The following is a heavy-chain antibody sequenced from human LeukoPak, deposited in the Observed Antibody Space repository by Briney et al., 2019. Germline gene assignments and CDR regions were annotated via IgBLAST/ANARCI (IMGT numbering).Heavy chain of an antibody. D-gene: IGHD3-22*01. CDR1: GFSLSTSGMC. CDR3: AHRRLPFWYDSRIGYAFDI. J-gene: IGHJ3*02. CDR2: IDWDDDK. Sequence: ESGPTLVNPTQTLTLTCTFSGFSLSTSGMCVSWIRQPPGKALEWLARIDWDDDKYYSTSLKTRLTITKDTSKNQVVLTMTNMDPVDTATYYCAHRRLPFWYDSRIGYAFDIWGQGTMVTVSS. V-gene: IGHV2-70*12.